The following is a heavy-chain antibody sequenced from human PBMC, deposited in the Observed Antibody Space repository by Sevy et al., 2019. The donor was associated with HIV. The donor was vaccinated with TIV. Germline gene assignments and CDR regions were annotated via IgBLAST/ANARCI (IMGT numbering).Heavy chain of an antibody. CDR1: GFTFSSYA. J-gene: IGHJ4*02. V-gene: IGHV3-30-3*01. CDR3: ARALGGSCYSGVDY. CDR2: ISYDGSNK. Sequence: GGSLRLSCAASGFTFSSYAMHWVRQAPGKGLEWVAVISYDGSNKYYAYSVKGRFTISRDNSKNTLYLQMNSLRAEDTAVYYCARALGGSCYSGVDYWGQGTLVTVSS. D-gene: IGHD2-15*01.